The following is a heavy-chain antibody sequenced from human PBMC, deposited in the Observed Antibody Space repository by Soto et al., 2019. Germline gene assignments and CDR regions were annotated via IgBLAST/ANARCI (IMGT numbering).Heavy chain of an antibody. D-gene: IGHD2-2*01. CDR3: ARLGAYCSSTSCYYYYYYYGMDV. Sequence: GESLKISCKGSGYSFTSYWISWVRQMPGKGLEWMGRIDPSDSYTNYSPSFQGHVTISADKSISTAYLQWSSLKASDTAMYYCARLGAYCSSTSCYYYYYYYGMDVWGQGTTVTVSS. CDR1: GYSFTSYW. J-gene: IGHJ6*02. V-gene: IGHV5-10-1*01. CDR2: IDPSDSYT.